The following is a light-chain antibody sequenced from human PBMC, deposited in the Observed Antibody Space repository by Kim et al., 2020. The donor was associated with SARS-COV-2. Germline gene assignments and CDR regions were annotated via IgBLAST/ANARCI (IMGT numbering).Light chain of an antibody. CDR3: QQRDSWPRT. J-gene: IGKJ1*01. CDR1: ETVGRY. Sequence: LSPGERATLSCRASETVGRYLAWYQQKLGQAPSLIIYDASNRAAGIPARFSGSGSETDFTLTISSLEPEDFAVYYCQQRDSWPRTFGRGTKVDIK. CDR2: DAS. V-gene: IGKV3-11*01.